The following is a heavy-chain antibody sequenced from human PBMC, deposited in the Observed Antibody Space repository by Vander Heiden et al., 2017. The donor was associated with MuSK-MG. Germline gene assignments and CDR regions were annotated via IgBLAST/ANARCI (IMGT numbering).Heavy chain of an antibody. D-gene: IGHD6-19*01. Sequence: QVQLVESGGGVVLPGRSLRLSCAASGFTFCSYGRHWVRQAPGKGLEWVAVIWDDGSNKYYTDSVKGRFTISRDNSKNTLYLQMNSLRAEDTAVYYCAKSQWLGAEYFQYWGQGTLVTVSS. V-gene: IGHV3-33*06. CDR1: GFTFCSYG. CDR2: IWDDGSNK. J-gene: IGHJ1*01. CDR3: AKSQWLGAEYFQY.